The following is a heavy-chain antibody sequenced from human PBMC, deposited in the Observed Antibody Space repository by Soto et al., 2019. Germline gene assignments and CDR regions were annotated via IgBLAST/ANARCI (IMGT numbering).Heavy chain of an antibody. CDR1: GGTFSSYA. CDR2: IIPIFGTA. Sequence: SVQVSCKASGGTFSSYAISWVRQAPGQGLEWMGGIIPIFGTANYAQKFQGRVTITADESTSTAYMELSSLRSDDTAVYYCATDYSNYASGYWGQGTLVTVSS. D-gene: IGHD4-4*01. V-gene: IGHV1-69*13. CDR3: ATDYSNYASGY. J-gene: IGHJ4*02.